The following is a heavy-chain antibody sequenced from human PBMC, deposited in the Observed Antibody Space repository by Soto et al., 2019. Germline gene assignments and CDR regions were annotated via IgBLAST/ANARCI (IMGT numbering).Heavy chain of an antibody. CDR3: ASEVLSGSNAWGEFLDH. Sequence: ASVKVSCKASGYTFTSYAMHWVRQAPGQRLEWMGWINADNGKTKYSQKFQGRVTITRDTSASTAYMELSSLSPEDTAVYFCASEVLSGSNAWGEFLDHWGKGTLVTVST. D-gene: IGHD7-27*01. CDR1: GYTFTSYA. V-gene: IGHV1-3*01. J-gene: IGHJ1*01. CDR2: INADNGKT.